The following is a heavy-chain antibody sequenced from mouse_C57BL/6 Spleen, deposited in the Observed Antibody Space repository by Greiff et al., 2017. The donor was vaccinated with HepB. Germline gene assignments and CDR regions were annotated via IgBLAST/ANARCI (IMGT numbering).Heavy chain of an antibody. CDR2: IWGVGST. CDR1: GFSLTSYG. CDR3: ALLDYGSRGGAMDY. D-gene: IGHD1-1*01. J-gene: IGHJ4*01. Sequence: VQWVESGPGLVAPSQSLSITCTVSGFSLTSYGVDWVRQSPGKGLEWLGVIWGVGSTNYNSALKSRLSISKDNSKSQVFLKMNSLQTDDTAMYYCALLDYGSRGGAMDYWGQGTSVTVSS. V-gene: IGHV2-6*01.